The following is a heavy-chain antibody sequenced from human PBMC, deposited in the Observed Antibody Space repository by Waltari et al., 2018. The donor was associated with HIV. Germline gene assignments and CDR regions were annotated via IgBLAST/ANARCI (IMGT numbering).Heavy chain of an antibody. CDR1: GGSFIGYY. J-gene: IGHJ6*01. CDR2: VNHVGRT. CDR3: ARDSAPGLAVDDDDGEFFYYGLDV. V-gene: IGHV4-34*01. D-gene: IGHD6-19*01. Sequence: QVHLEQWGTGLLRPSETLSLTCAVYGGSFIGYYWSWIRQSPGRGLEWIGEVNHVGRTNYSPSLKGRVTVSVDTSKNQFSLTMRSVTAADTAVYYCARDSAPGLAVDDDDGEFFYYGLDVWGQGTTVTVSS.